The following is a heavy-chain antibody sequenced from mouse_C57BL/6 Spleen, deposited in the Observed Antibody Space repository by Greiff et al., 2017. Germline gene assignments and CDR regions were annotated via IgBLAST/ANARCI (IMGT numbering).Heavy chain of an antibody. CDR1: GFNIKDYY. CDR2: IDPEDGDT. V-gene: IGHV14-2*01. CDR3: ARIYYDYDGLPSDY. D-gene: IGHD2-4*01. J-gene: IGHJ4*01. Sequence: EVQLQQSGAELVKPGASVKLSCTASGFNIKDYYMHWVKQRTEQGLEWIGRIDPEDGDTKYAPKFQGKATITADTSSNTAYLQLRSRTSEDTAVYYCARIYYDYDGLPSDYWGQGTSVTVSS.